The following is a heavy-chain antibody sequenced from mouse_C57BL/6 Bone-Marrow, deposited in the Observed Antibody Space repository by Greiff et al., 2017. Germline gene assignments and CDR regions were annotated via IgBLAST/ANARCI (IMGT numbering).Heavy chain of an antibody. V-gene: IGHV14-3*01. J-gene: IGHJ2*01. CDR1: GFNIKNTY. CDR2: IDPAIGNT. Sequence: VQLQQSVAELVRPGASVKLSCTASGFNIKNTYMHWVKQRPEQGLELIGRIDPAIGNTKYAPKFPGKATITADTSSNTAYLQLSSLTSEDTAIYYCARGYYYGSSSLNYFDYWGQGTTLTVSS. D-gene: IGHD1-1*01. CDR3: ARGYYYGSSSLNYFDY.